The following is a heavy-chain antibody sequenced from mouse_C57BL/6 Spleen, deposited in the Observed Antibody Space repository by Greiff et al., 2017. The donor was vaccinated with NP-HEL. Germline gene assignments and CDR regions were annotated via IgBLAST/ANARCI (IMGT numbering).Heavy chain of an antibody. CDR1: GFTFSDYG. Sequence: VQLKESGGGLVKPGGSLKLSCAASGFTFSDYGMHWVRQAPEKGLEWVAYISSGSSTIYYADTVKGRFTISRDNAKNTLFLQMTSLRSEDTAMYYCARRDGNPYAMDYWGQGTSVTVSS. CDR2: ISSGSSTI. J-gene: IGHJ4*01. D-gene: IGHD2-1*01. CDR3: ARRDGNPYAMDY. V-gene: IGHV5-17*01.